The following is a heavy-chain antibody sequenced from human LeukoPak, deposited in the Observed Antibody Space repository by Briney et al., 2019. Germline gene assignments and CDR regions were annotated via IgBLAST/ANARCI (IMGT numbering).Heavy chain of an antibody. D-gene: IGHD6-13*01. CDR3: ARGKYSSSWYIDY. J-gene: IGHJ4*02. V-gene: IGHV4-31*03. CDR1: GGSISSGGYY. CDR2: IYYSGST. Sequence: SETLSLTCTVSGGSISSGGYYWSWIRQHPGKGLEWIGYIYYSGSTYYNPSLKSRVTISVDTSKNQFSLKLSSVTAAGTAVYYCARGKYSSSWYIDYWGQGTLVTVSS.